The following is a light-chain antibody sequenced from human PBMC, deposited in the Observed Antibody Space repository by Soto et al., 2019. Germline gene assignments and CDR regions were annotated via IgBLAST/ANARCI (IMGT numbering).Light chain of an antibody. V-gene: IGLV8-61*01. CDR3: VLFMGSGISV. CDR2: NTN. CDR1: SGSVSASSY. Sequence: QAVVTQEPSFSVSPGGTVTLTCALNSGSVSASSYPSWCQQTPGQAPRTLIYNTNTRSSGVPDRFSGSILGNKAALTITGAQADDESDYYCVLFMGSGISVFGPVTKLTVL. J-gene: IGLJ1*01.